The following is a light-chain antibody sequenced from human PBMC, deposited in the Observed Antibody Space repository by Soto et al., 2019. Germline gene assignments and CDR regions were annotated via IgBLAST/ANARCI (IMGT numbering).Light chain of an antibody. Sequence: IVMTQSPATLSVSPGERATLSCRASQSVSSYLAWYQQKPGQAPRLLIYDASNRATGIPARFSGSGSGTDFTLTISSLEPEDFAVYYCQQRSNWPQLTFGGGTKVEIK. CDR2: DAS. CDR3: QQRSNWPQLT. CDR1: QSVSSY. V-gene: IGKV3-11*01. J-gene: IGKJ4*01.